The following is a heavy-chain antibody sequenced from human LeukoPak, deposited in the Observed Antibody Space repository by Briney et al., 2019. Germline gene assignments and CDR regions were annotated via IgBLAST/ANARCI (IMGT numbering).Heavy chain of an antibody. CDR3: AREGYCSSTSCYYFDY. Sequence: GGSLRLSRAASGFTFSSYEMNWVRQAPGKGLEWVSYISSSSSTIYYADSVKGRFTISRDNAKNSLYLQMNSLRAEDTAVYYCAREGYCSSTSCYYFDYWGQGTLVAVSS. D-gene: IGHD2-2*01. CDR2: ISSSSSTI. J-gene: IGHJ4*02. V-gene: IGHV3-48*01. CDR1: GFTFSSYE.